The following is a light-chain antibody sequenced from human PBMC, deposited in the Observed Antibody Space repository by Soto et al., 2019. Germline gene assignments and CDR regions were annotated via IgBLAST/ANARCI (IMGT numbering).Light chain of an antibody. J-gene: IGLJ2*01. CDR3: CSYAGSSTHVV. V-gene: IGLV2-23*01. CDR1: SSDVGSYNL. CDR2: EGS. Sequence: QSALTQPASVSGSPGQPITISCTGTSSDVGSYNLVSWYQQHPGKAPKLMIYEGSKRPSGVSNRFSGSKSGNTASLTISGLQAEDEADYYCCSYAGSSTHVVFGGGTQLTVL.